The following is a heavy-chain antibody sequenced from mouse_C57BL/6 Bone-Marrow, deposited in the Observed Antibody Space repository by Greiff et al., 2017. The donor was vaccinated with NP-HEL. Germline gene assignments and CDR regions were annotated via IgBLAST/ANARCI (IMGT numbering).Heavy chain of an antibody. V-gene: IGHV1-19*01. CDR1: GYTFTDYY. J-gene: IGHJ3*01. CDR2: INPYNGGT. Sequence: EVQGVESGPVLVKPGASVKMSCKASGYTFTDYYMNWVKQSHGKSLEWIGVINPYNGGTSYNQKFKGKATLTVDKSSSTAYMELNSLTSEDSAVYYCARYDYFAYWGQGTLVTVSA. CDR3: ARYDYFAY. D-gene: IGHD2-4*01.